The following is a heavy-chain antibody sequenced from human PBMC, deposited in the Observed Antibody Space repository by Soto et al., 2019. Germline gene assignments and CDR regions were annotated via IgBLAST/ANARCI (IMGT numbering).Heavy chain of an antibody. CDR2: IIPILGRA. CDR1: GGPFSSYH. Sequence: QVQLVQSGAEVKKPGSSVKLSCKASGGPFSSYHISWVRQAPGQGLEWVGRIIPILGRANNAQHFQGRVTMTADTSTNTAYMELSSLTSEDTAVYYCAKVGGTTSSSWFDPWGHGTLVTVSS. J-gene: IGHJ5*02. V-gene: IGHV1-69*08. D-gene: IGHD2-2*01. CDR3: AKVGGTTSSSWFDP.